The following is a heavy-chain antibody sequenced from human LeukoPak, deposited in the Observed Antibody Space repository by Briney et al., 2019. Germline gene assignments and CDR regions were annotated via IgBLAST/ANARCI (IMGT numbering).Heavy chain of an antibody. CDR2: ITSSGSPT. V-gene: IGHV3-48*03. Sequence: GGSLRLSCAASGFTLSTYEMTWVRQAPGKGLEWISFITSSGSPTFYADSVKGRFTIFRDTAKHSLFLQMNNLRGEDTAVYYCARDISSSTRAFDIWGQGTMVTVS. CDR3: ARDISSSTRAFDI. D-gene: IGHD2-15*01. CDR1: GFTLSTYE. J-gene: IGHJ3*02.